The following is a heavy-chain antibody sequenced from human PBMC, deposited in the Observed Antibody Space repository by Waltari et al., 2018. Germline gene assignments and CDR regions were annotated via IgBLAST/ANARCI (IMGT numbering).Heavy chain of an antibody. D-gene: IGHD2-15*01. Sequence: QVQLVESGGGVVQPGRSLRLSCAASGFTFSSYGMHWVRQAPGKGLEWVAVISYDGSNKYYADSVKGRFTISRDNSKNTLYLQMNSLRAEDTAVYYCAKDVVADYYYYMDVWGKGTTVTVSS. CDR2: ISYDGSNK. CDR1: GFTFSSYG. CDR3: AKDVVADYYYYMDV. J-gene: IGHJ6*03. V-gene: IGHV3-30*18.